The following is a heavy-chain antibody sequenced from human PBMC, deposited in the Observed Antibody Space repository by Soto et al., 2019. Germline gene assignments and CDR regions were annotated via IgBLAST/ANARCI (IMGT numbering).Heavy chain of an antibody. J-gene: IGHJ4*02. CDR2: IWYDGSNK. CDR1: GFTFSSYG. V-gene: IGHV3-33*01. Sequence: GGSLRLSCAASGFTFSSYGMHWVRQAPGKGLEWVAVIWYDGSNKYYADSVKGRFTISRDNSKNTLYLQMNSLRAEDTAVYYCARARVATILDYWGQGTLVTVSS. D-gene: IGHD5-12*01. CDR3: ARARVATILDY.